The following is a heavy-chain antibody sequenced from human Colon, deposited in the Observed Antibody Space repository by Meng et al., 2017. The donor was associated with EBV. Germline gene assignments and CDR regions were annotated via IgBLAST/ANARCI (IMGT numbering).Heavy chain of an antibody. CDR1: GGTISNFG. CDR2: IIGVFGTT. D-gene: IGHD1-1*01. CDR3: AKEGGMRAKYYFDY. J-gene: IGHJ4*02. Sequence: QVQLVQSGAEVKKXXSXVKVSXKASGGTISNFGINWVRQAPGQGPQWMGGIIGVFGTTNYAQKFQGRVSITADESTSTVYMELTSLRSEDTAVYYCAKEGGMRAKYYFDYWGQGTLVTVSS. V-gene: IGHV1-69*01.